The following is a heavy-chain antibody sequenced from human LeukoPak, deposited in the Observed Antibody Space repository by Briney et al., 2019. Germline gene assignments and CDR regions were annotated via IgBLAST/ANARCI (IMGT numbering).Heavy chain of an antibody. V-gene: IGHV3-7*01. CDR3: ARENIVGSTWGDIDY. CDR1: GFALSSYW. CDR2: INEDGSKK. Sequence: GGSLRLSCAASGFALSSYWMSWVRQAPGMGLEWVANINEDGSKKFYVDSVKGRFTISRDNAKNSLYLQMNSLRAEDTAVYYCARENIVGSTWGDIDYWGQGTLVTVSS. D-gene: IGHD1-26*01. J-gene: IGHJ4*02.